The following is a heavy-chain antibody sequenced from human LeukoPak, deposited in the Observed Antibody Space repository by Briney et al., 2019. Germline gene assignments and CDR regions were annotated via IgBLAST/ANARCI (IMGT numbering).Heavy chain of an antibody. J-gene: IGHJ3*02. V-gene: IGHV3-30*02. CDR3: AKDLRGSESSGYYYGDAFDI. CDR2: IRYDGSNK. D-gene: IGHD3-22*01. CDR1: GFTFSSYG. Sequence: GGSLRLSCAASGFTFSSYGMHWVRQAPGKGLEWVAFIRYDGSNKYYADSVKGRFTISRDNSKNTLYLQMNSLRAEDTAVYYCAKDLRGSESSGYYYGDAFDIWGQGTMVTVSS.